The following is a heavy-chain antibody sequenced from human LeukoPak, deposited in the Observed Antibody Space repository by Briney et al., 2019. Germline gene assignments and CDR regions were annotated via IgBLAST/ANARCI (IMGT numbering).Heavy chain of an antibody. CDR3: ASHDWFDP. CDR2: ISSSSSTI. CDR1: GFTFSSYS. Sequence: PGGSLRLSCAASGFTFSSYSMNWVRQAPGKGLEWVSYISSSSSTIYYADSVKGRFTISRDNAKNSLYLQMNSLRAEDTAVYYCASHDWFDPWGQGTLVTVSS. J-gene: IGHJ5*02. V-gene: IGHV3-48*01.